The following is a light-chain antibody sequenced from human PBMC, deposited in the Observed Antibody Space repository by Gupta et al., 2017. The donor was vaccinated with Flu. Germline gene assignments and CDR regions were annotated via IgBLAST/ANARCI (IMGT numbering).Light chain of an antibody. V-gene: IGKV1-5*03. Sequence: DIQMTQSPSTLSASVGDRVTITCRASQSISSWLAWYQQKPGKAPKLLIYEASSSESGVPSRFSGSGSGTEFTLTISSLQPDDFATYYCQQYNSYPWTFGQGTKVEIK. J-gene: IGKJ1*01. CDR2: EAS. CDR3: QQYNSYPWT. CDR1: QSISSW.